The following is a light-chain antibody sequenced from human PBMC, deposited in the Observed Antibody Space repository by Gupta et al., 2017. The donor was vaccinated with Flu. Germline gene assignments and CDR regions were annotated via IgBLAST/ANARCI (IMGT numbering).Light chain of an antibody. Sequence: SITISCTGTSRSGGTYKSVSWHQQHPGKAPNVLIYEGTKRPAGISYRFSGSTSGNMASLTISGLQAEDEADYYCFSYAGGGKYVFGSGTKVSVL. CDR2: EGT. V-gene: IGLV2-23*01. J-gene: IGLJ1*01. CDR1: SRSGGTYKS. CDR3: FSYAGGGKYV.